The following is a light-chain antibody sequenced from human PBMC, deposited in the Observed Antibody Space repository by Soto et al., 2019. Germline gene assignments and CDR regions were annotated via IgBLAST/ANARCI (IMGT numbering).Light chain of an antibody. J-gene: IGKJ2*01. CDR2: DAS. Sequence: EIVLTQSPATLSLSPGGRATLSCKASPSVSSHLAWYQQNPVQAHRLLIYDASNRAIGIAASCSGSGSETDSTLTISSLESEDFAVYYCQQRSDWPPRYTFGQGTKLYI. CDR1: PSVSSH. CDR3: QQRSDWPPRYT. V-gene: IGKV3-11*01.